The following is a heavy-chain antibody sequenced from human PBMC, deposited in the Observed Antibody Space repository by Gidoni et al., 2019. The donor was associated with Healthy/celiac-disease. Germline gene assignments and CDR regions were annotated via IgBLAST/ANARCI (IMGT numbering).Heavy chain of an antibody. J-gene: IGHJ4*02. D-gene: IGHD3-22*01. CDR3: TTYYGRSGYLDY. V-gene: IGHV3-15*01. CDR2: INSKTDGGTT. CDR1: GFTFSSGW. Sequence: EVQLVESGGGLVQPGGSLRLCCAASGFTFSSGWMGWVRQAPGNGMGLVCRINSKTDGGTTDYAAPVKGRFTISRDDSKNTLYLQMNSLKAEDTAVYYCTTYYGRSGYLDYWGQGTLVTVSS.